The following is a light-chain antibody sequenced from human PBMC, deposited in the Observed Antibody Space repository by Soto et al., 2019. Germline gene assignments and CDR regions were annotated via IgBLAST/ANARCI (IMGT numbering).Light chain of an antibody. Sequence: EIVLMQSPGTLSLSPGERATLSCRASQTVNNNYLAWYQQKPGQAPRLLIDGASSRATGIPDRFSGSGSGTDFTLTISRLEPRDVAVYYCQQYGTSPPLTFGGGTKVEIK. CDR1: QTVNNNY. CDR3: QQYGTSPPLT. V-gene: IGKV3-20*01. CDR2: GAS. J-gene: IGKJ4*01.